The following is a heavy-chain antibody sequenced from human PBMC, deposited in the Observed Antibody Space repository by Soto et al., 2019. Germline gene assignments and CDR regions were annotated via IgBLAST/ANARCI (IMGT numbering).Heavy chain of an antibody. J-gene: IGHJ6*02. V-gene: IGHV3-43*01. CDR2: ISWVGGST. CDR3: AKYLSASGWGDYYYSSMDV. Sequence: EVQLVESGGVVVQPGGSLRLSCAAYGFTFDDYTMHWVRQATGKGLEWVSLISWVGGSTYYADCVKGLVTISRDNSKNSLYLQMNSLRTEDTALCYCAKYLSASGWGDYYYSSMDVCGQVTTVTVSS. D-gene: IGHD6-13*01. CDR1: GFTFDDYT.